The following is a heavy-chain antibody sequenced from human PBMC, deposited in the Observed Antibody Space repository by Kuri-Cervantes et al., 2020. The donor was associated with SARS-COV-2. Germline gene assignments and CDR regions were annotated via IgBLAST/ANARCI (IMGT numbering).Heavy chain of an antibody. V-gene: IGHV3-23*01. D-gene: IGHD3-16*01. CDR3: ARGLGVAPDF. CDR2: IKGGSGTT. J-gene: IGHJ4*02. CDR1: GFTFSSYA. Sequence: GGSLRLSCAASGFTFSSYAMSWVRQAPGKGLEWVSCIKGGSGTTYYAASVKGRFTVSRDNAKNTLYLLMSSLRVEDTAMYYCARGLGVAPDFWGQGTQVTVSS.